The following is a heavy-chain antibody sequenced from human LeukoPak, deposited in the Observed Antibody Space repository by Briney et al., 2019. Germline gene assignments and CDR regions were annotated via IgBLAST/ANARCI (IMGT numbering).Heavy chain of an antibody. D-gene: IGHD3-10*01. Sequence: GGSLRLPCAASGFAFSTYEMNWVRQAPGKGLEWVSYISSSASTINYADSVKGRFTISRDNAKNSLYLQMNSLRAEDTAVYYCASVGSFDYWGQGTLVTVSS. CDR1: GFAFSTYE. V-gene: IGHV3-48*03. J-gene: IGHJ4*02. CDR2: ISSSASTI. CDR3: ASVGSFDY.